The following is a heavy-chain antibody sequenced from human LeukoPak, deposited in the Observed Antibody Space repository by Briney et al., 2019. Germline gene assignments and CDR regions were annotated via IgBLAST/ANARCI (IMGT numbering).Heavy chain of an antibody. CDR3: ARRARYCSSTSCPYNWFDP. Sequence: GASVKVCCKASGYTFTSCDINWVRQATGQGLEWMRWMNPDSGNTGYAQKFQGRVTVTRNTSISTAYMELSSMRSEDTAVYYCARRARYCSSTSCPYNWFDPWGQGTLVTVSS. D-gene: IGHD2-2*01. CDR1: GYTFTSCD. J-gene: IGHJ5*02. V-gene: IGHV1-8*03. CDR2: MNPDSGNT.